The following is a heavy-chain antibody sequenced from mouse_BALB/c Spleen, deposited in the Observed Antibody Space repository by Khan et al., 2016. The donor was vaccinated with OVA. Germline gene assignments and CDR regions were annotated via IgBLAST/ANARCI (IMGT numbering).Heavy chain of an antibody. V-gene: IGHV1-5*01. D-gene: IGHD2-1*01. CDR1: GYTFTSYW. CDR2: IYPGNSDI. CDR3: TRNGFGNYESWDY. J-gene: IGHJ2*01. Sequence: VQLQQSGTVLARPGASVKMSCKASGYTFTSYWMHWVKQRPGQGLEWIGAIYPGNSDINYNQKFKGKAKLTAVTSTSTAYMELNSLTNEDSADYYCTRNGFGNYESWDYWGQGTTLTVSS.